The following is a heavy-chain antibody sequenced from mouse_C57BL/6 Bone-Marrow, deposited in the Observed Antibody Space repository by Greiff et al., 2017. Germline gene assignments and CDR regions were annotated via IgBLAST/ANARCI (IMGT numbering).Heavy chain of an antibody. J-gene: IGHJ4*01. CDR3: ARRWGIYYGNYEAMDY. V-gene: IGHV1-78*01. CDR2: IYPRDGST. D-gene: IGHD2-1*01. Sequence: QVQLQQSDAELVKPGASVKISCKVSGYTFTDHTIHWMKQRPEQGLAWIGYIYPRDGSTTYNEKFKGKATLTADKSSSTAYMQLNSLTSEDSAVYFCARRWGIYYGNYEAMDYWGQGTSVTVSS. CDR1: GYTFTDHT.